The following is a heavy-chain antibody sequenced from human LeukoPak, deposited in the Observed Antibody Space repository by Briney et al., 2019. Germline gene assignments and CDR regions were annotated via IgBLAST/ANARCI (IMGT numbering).Heavy chain of an antibody. V-gene: IGHV4-59*08. J-gene: IGHJ4*02. D-gene: IGHD1-26*01. CDR1: GGXISSYY. Sequence: SETLSLTCTVSGGXISSYYCSWIRQPPGKGLEWIGYIYYSGGTNYNPSLKSRVTISVDTSKNQFSLKLSSVTAADTAVYYCARLGFSNSGSYLAPSDYWGQGTLVTVSS. CDR2: IYYSGGT. CDR3: ARLGFSNSGSYLAPSDY.